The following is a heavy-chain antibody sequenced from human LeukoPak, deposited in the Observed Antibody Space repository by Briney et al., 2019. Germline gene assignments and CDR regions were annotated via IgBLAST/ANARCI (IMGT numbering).Heavy chain of an antibody. D-gene: IGHD2-15*01. CDR3: ARSIVVVVAAGAYYYYGMDV. CDR1: GGTFSSYA. CDR2: IISIFGTA. J-gene: IGHJ6*04. Sequence: SVKVSCKASGGTFSSYAISWVRQAPGQGLEWMGGIISIFGTANYAQKFQGRGTITADESTSTAYMELSSLRSEDTAVYYCARSIVVVVAAGAYYYYGMDVWGKGTTVTVSS. V-gene: IGHV1-69*01.